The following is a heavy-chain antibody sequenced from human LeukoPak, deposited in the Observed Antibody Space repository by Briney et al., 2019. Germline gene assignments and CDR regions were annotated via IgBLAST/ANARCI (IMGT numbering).Heavy chain of an antibody. CDR3: VKRVDYSEKYYFDS. D-gene: IGHD4-11*01. J-gene: IGHJ4*02. CDR2: IPYDGSNK. CDR1: GFTFSTYG. V-gene: IGHV3-30*18. Sequence: GGSLRLSCEASGFTFSTYGMHWVRQAPGKGLEWITLIPYDGSNKYYADSVKGRFTISRDNSKNTLYLQMDSLRAEDTAVYYCVKRVDYSEKYYFDSWGRGTLVTVSS.